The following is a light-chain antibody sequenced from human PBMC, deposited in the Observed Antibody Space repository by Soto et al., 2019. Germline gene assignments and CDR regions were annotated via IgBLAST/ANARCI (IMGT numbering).Light chain of an antibody. J-gene: IGKJ3*01. CDR2: ATS. V-gene: IGKV1-39*01. CDR3: QQTHSLPLS. CDR1: QSVARY. Sequence: DIQMTQSPSSLSASVGDRVTITCRASQSVARYLNWYQQKPGGVPKLLIYATSSLHSGVPSRFSGSGSGTDFTLSISSLQPEDFATYYCQQTHSLPLSFGPGTKVDIK.